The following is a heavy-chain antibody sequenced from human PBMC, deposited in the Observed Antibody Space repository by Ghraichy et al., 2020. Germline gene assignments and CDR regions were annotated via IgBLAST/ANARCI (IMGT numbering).Heavy chain of an antibody. V-gene: IGHV1-2*02. CDR1: GYTFTGYY. CDR2: INPNSGDT. Sequence: ASVKVSCKASGYTFTGYYIHWVRQAPGQGLEWMGWINPNSGDTDYAQKFQGRVTMTRDTSVRSAYMELSRLRSGDTAVYYCARGDFAFWSGYWPTPALGFDPWGQGCLVIVSS. J-gene: IGHJ5*02. CDR3: ARGDFAFWSGYWPTPALGFDP. D-gene: IGHD3-3*01.